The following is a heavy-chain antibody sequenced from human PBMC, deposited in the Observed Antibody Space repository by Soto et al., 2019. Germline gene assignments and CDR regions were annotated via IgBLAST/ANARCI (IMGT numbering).Heavy chain of an antibody. J-gene: IGHJ3*02. Sequence: ASVKVSCKASGYTFTGYYMHWVRQAPGQGLEWMGWINPNSGGTNYAQKFQGWVTMTRDTSISTAYMELSRLRSDDTAVYYCTTDRGKDAFDIWGQGTMVTVSS. CDR3: TTDRGKDAFDI. V-gene: IGHV1-2*04. CDR1: GYTFTGYY. CDR2: INPNSGGT. D-gene: IGHD3-10*01.